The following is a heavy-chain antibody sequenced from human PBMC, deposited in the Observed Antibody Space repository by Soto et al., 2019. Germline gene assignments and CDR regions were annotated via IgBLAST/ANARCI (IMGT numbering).Heavy chain of an antibody. V-gene: IGHV1-46*01. D-gene: IGHD2-2*01. CDR2: INPSGGST. J-gene: IGHJ4*02. CDR3: ARGSSVLVPAAILVDY. Sequence: ASVKVSCKASGYTFTSYYMHWVRQAPGQGLEWMGIINPSGGSTSYAQKFQGRVTMTRDTSTSTVYMELSSLRSEDTAVYYCARGSSVLVPAAILVDYWGQGTLVTVPQ. CDR1: GYTFTSYY.